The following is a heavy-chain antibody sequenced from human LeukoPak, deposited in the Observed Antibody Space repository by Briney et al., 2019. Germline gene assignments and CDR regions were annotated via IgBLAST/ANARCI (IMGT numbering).Heavy chain of an antibody. J-gene: IGHJ4*02. Sequence: ASVKVSCKASGYTFTSYGISWVRQAPGQGLEWMGWISAYNGNTNYAQKLQGRVTMTTDTSTSTAYMELSSLRSEDTAVYYCATDLYSSGWYGGDYWGQGTLVTVSS. D-gene: IGHD6-19*01. V-gene: IGHV1-18*01. CDR1: GYTFTSYG. CDR2: ISAYNGNT. CDR3: ATDLYSSGWYGGDY.